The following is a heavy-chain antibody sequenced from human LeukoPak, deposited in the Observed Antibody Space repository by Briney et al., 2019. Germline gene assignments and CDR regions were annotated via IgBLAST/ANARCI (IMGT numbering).Heavy chain of an antibody. CDR3: ARDSAGNDY. V-gene: IGHV3-7*01. CDR2: IKQDGSEK. D-gene: IGHD6-13*01. Sequence: TGGSLRLSCAASGFTFSTYWMSWVRQAPGRGLEWVANIKQDGSEKYYVDSVKGRFTISRDNAKNSLYLQMNSLRAEDTAMYYCARDSAGNDYWGQGTLVTVSS. CDR1: GFTFSTYW. J-gene: IGHJ4*02.